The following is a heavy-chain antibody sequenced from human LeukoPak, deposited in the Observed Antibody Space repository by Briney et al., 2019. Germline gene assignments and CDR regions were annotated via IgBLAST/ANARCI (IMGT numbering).Heavy chain of an antibody. CDR3: ARVHGYYIGLYYFDY. CDR2: ISGNGDNT. V-gene: IGHV1-18*01. J-gene: IGHJ4*02. D-gene: IGHD4-17*01. Sequence: WASVKVPCKASGYTYTTYGISWVRQAPGQGLEWMGWISGNGDNTKYVQEFQGRVTMTTDTSTSTAYMDLRSLRSDDTAIYYCARVHGYYIGLYYFDYWGQGTLVTVSS. CDR1: GYTYTTYG.